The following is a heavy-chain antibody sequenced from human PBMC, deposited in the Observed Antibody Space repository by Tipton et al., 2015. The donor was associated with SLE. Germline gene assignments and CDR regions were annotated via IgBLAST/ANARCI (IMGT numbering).Heavy chain of an antibody. CDR1: GGSVSIDY. CDR3: ARGAGYSSIWFDY. V-gene: IGHV4-59*02. Sequence: TLSLTCTVSGGSVSIDYWSWIRQPPGKGLEWIGYIHYSGITNYNPSLKSRVTISVDTSKNQFSLKLSSVTAADTAVYYCARGAGYSSIWFDYWGQGTLLTVSS. D-gene: IGHD6-13*01. J-gene: IGHJ4*02. CDR2: IHYSGIT.